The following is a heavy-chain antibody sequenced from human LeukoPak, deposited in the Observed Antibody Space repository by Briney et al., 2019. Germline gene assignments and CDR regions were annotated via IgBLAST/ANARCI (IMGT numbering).Heavy chain of an antibody. CDR2: INSDGSWT. V-gene: IGHV3-74*01. D-gene: IGHD2/OR15-2a*01. J-gene: IGHJ4*02. Sequence: GGSLRLSCAASGNYWMHRVRQAPGKGLVWVSHINSDGSWTSYADSVKGRFTISKDNAKNTVYLQMNSLRAEGTAVYYCVSFYETYWGRGTLVTVSS. CDR3: VSFYETY. CDR1: GNYW.